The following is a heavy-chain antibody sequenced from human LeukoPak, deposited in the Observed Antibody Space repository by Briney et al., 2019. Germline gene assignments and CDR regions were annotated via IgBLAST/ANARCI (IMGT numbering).Heavy chain of an antibody. CDR3: ARDSYGAHAFDI. J-gene: IGHJ3*02. Sequence: GGSLRLSCAASGFIVSTNYMGWVRQAPGKGLEWVSVIYNDDRTYFADSVKGRFAISRDNSKNTLYLQMNSLRAEDTALYYCARDSYGAHAFDIWGQGTMVTVSS. D-gene: IGHD3-10*01. CDR2: IYNDDRT. V-gene: IGHV3-53*01. CDR1: GFIVSTNY.